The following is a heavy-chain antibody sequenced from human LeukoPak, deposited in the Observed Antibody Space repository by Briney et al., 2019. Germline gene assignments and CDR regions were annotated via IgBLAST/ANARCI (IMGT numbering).Heavy chain of an antibody. D-gene: IGHD5-12*01. CDR1: GGSISSYY. CDR3: ASTYSGYEYYGY. CDR2: IYYYGGT. J-gene: IGHJ4*02. Sequence: SETLSLTCTVSGGSISSYYWSWIRQPPGKGLEWIGYIYYYGGTNYNPSLKSRLTISVDASNNQFSLKLSSVTAADTAVYYCASTYSGYEYYGYWGQGTLVTVSS. V-gene: IGHV4-59*01.